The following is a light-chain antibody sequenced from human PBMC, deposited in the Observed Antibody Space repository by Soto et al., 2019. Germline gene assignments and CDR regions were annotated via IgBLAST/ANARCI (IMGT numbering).Light chain of an antibody. CDR2: DIS. V-gene: IGLV2-14*03. J-gene: IGLJ1*01. Sequence: LTQPASVSGSPGQSITISCTGTSSDVGGYNYVSWYQQNPGQAPKLIIYDISYRPSGGSNLFPESNSGITAFSTISGLQAKYDADDFCSSYSRSRTYVVGAGT. CDR1: SSDVGGYNY. CDR3: SSYSRSRTYV.